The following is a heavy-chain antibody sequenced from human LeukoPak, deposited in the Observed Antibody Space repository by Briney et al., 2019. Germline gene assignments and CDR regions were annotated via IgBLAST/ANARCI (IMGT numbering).Heavy chain of an antibody. CDR2: INHSGST. J-gene: IGHJ6*02. D-gene: IGHD4-17*01. CDR1: GGSFSDYY. CDR3: ARTILDYGEHYGMDV. Sequence: PSETLSLTCAVYGGSFSDYYWTRIRQPPGKGLEWIGEINHSGSTNYNPSLKSRVTISVDTSKNQFSLKLGSVTAADTAVYYCARTILDYGEHYGMDVWGQGTTVTVSS. V-gene: IGHV4-34*01.